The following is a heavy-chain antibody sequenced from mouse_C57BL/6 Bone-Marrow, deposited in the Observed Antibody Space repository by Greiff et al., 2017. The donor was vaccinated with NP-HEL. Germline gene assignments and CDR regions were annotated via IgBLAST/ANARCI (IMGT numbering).Heavy chain of an antibody. CDR3: GAWFAY. CDR2: IRNKANNHAT. V-gene: IGHV6-6*01. J-gene: IGHJ3*01. Sequence: RGLEWVAEIRNKANNHATYYAESVKGRFTISRDDSKSSVYLQMNSLRAEDTGIYYCGAWFAYWGQGTLVTVSA.